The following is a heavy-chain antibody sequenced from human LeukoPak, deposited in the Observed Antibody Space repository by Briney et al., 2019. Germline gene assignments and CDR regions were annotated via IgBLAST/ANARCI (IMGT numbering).Heavy chain of an antibody. Sequence: GSLRLSCAASGFTFSSYGMHWVRQAPGKGLEWVAVISYDGSNKYYADSVKGRFTISRDNSKNTLYLQMNSLRAEDTAVYYCAKGGSTTVTTIYFDYWGQGTLVTVSS. D-gene: IGHD4-17*01. CDR3: AKGGSTTVTTIYFDY. J-gene: IGHJ4*02. CDR1: GFTFSSYG. V-gene: IGHV3-30*18. CDR2: ISYDGSNK.